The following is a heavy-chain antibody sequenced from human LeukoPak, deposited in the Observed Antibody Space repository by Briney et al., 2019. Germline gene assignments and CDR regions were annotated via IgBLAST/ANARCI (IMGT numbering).Heavy chain of an antibody. J-gene: IGHJ4*02. CDR2: INPTGGGT. V-gene: IGHV1-46*01. Sequence: ASVKVSCKASGYTFTSYYMHWVRQAPGQGLEWVGIINPTGGGTNYAQNFQGRVTMTRDTSTSTVYMELSSLRAEDTAVYYCARDLGWAEYWGQGTLVTVSS. CDR1: GYTFTSYY. D-gene: IGHD6-19*01. CDR3: ARDLGWAEY.